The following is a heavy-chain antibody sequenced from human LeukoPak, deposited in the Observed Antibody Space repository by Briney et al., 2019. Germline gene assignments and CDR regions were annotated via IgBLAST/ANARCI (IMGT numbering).Heavy chain of an antibody. Sequence: SETLSLTCTVSGDSISSGDYYWSWIRQPAGKGLEWIGRISSSGSTNYNPSLKSRVTISVDTSKNQFSLKLSSVTAADTAVYYCARGVVIAPQTFDYWGQGTLVTVSS. J-gene: IGHJ4*02. CDR3: ARGVVIAPQTFDY. CDR2: ISSSGST. CDR1: GDSISSGDYY. V-gene: IGHV4-61*02. D-gene: IGHD2-21*01.